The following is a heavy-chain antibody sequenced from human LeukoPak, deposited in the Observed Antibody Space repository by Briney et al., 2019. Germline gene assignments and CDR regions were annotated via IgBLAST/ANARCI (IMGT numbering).Heavy chain of an antibody. V-gene: IGHV6-1*01. CDR2: TYYRSKWYN. Sequence: SQTLSLTCAISGDSVSSNSAAWNWIRQSPSRGLEWLGRTYYRSKWYNDYAVSVKSRITINPDTSKNQFSLQLNSVTPEDTAVYYCARARTGNWGPRDYYYYYGMDVWGQGTTVTVSS. D-gene: IGHD7-27*01. CDR1: GDSVSSNSAA. CDR3: ARARTGNWGPRDYYYYYGMDV. J-gene: IGHJ6*02.